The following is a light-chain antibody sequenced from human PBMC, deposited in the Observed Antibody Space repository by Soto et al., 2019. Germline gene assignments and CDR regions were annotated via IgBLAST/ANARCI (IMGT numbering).Light chain of an antibody. J-gene: IGLJ1*01. CDR2: EVS. V-gene: IGLV2-14*02. CDR1: NSDVGGYNL. Sequence: QSVLTQPASVSGSPGQSITISCTGSNSDVGGYNLVSWYQQHPGKAPKLMIYEVSNRPSGVSNRFSGSKSGNTASLTISGLQAEDEADYYCSSYTSSSTYVFGTGTKLTVL. CDR3: SSYTSSSTYV.